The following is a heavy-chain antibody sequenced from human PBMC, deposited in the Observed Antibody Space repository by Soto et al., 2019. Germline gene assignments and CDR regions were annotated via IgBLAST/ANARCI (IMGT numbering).Heavy chain of an antibody. J-gene: IGHJ6*02. Sequence: GGSLRLSCAASGFTFSSFWMHWVRQAPEKGLVWVSRINSDGSSTSYTDSVKGRFTISRDDAKNTLYLQMSSLRGEDTAVYYCARWGGAIYYYGMDVWGQGTTVTVSS. V-gene: IGHV3-74*01. CDR2: INSDGSST. D-gene: IGHD3-16*01. CDR1: GFTFSSFW. CDR3: ARWGGAIYYYGMDV.